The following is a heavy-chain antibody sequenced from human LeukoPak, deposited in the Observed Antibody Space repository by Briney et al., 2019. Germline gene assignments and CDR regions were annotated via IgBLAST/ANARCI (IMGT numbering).Heavy chain of an antibody. D-gene: IGHD1-1*01. V-gene: IGHV4-34*01. J-gene: IGHJ3*02. Sequence: SETLSLTCAVYGGSFSGYYWSWIRQPPGKGLEWIGEINHSGSTNYNPSLKSRVTISVDTSKNQFPLKLSSVTAADTAVYYCARVMTTRRRGAFDIWGQGTMVTVSS. CDR2: INHSGST. CDR3: ARVMTTRRRGAFDI. CDR1: GGSFSGYY.